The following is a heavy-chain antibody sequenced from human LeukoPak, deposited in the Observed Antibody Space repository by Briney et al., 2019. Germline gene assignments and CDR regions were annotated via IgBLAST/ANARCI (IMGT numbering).Heavy chain of an antibody. CDR3: ARGGRSFPYFDH. Sequence: SETLSLTCTVSADSISGYYWSWVRQPAGKGLEWIGRVYSSGNTNYNSSLRSRVTLSADSSKNQFFLRLTSVTAADTAVYYCARGGRSFPYFDHWGQGILVTVSS. V-gene: IGHV4-4*07. D-gene: IGHD1-26*01. CDR1: ADSISGYY. CDR2: VYSSGNT. J-gene: IGHJ4*02.